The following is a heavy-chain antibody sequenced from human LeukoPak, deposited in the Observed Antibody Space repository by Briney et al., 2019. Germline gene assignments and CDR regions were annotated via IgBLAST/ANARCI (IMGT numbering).Heavy chain of an antibody. J-gene: IGHJ4*02. D-gene: IGHD3-10*01. CDR1: GFTFRSYA. Sequence: PGGSLRLSCAASGFTFRSYAMSWVRQAPGKGLEWVSAISGSGDSTYYPDSVKGRFTISRDNSKNTLYLQMNSLRADDTAVYYCAKASGSPYYFDYWGQGTLVTVSS. CDR2: ISGSGDST. V-gene: IGHV3-23*01. CDR3: AKASGSPYYFDY.